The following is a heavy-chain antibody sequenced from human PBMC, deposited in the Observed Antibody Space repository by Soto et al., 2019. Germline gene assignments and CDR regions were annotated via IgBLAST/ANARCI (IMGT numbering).Heavy chain of an antibody. V-gene: IGHV4-59*08. CDR2: INYSGST. CDR3: ARQGLRIAVAGTGWFDP. J-gene: IGHJ5*02. Sequence: SPTLSLTCTVSGGSISSYYWSWIRQPPGKGLEWIGYINYSGSTNYNPSLKSRVTISVDTSKNQFSLKLSSVTAADTAVYYCARQGLRIAVAGTGWFDPWGQGTLVTVSS. CDR1: GGSISSYY. D-gene: IGHD6-19*01.